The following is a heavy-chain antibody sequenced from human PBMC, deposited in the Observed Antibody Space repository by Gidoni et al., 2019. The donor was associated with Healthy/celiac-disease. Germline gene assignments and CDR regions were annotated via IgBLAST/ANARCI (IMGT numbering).Heavy chain of an antibody. J-gene: IGHJ3*02. D-gene: IGHD1-26*01. CDR3: ARDRVSELAWLDAFDI. Sequence: QVQLVESGGGVVQPGRSLRLSCAASGFTFSSYGMHWVRQAPGKGLEWVAVIWYDGSNKYYADSVKGRFTISRDNSKNTLYLQMNSLRAEDTAVYYCARDRVSELAWLDAFDIWGQGTMVTVSS. V-gene: IGHV3-33*01. CDR1: GFTFSSYG. CDR2: IWYDGSNK.